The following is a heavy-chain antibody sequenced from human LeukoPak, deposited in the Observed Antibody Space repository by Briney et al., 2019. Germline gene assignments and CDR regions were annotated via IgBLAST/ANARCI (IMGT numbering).Heavy chain of an antibody. J-gene: IGHJ4*02. CDR2: VSFDGNDK. V-gene: IGHV3-30*14. D-gene: IGHD2-8*01. CDR1: GFTFSNYA. Sequence: QPGGSLRLSCAASGFTFSNYAMHWVRQSPGRGLEWVAVVSFDGNDKYYGDSVTGRFTVSRDNSGNTLHLQMKGLRADDTGVYYCARDLGDGDNGLRYWGQGTVVIVSS. CDR3: ARDLGDGDNGLRY.